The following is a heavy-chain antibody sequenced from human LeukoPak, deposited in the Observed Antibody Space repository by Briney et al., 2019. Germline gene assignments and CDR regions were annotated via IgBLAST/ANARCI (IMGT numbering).Heavy chain of an antibody. CDR3: ARAIAAAGIKGFPYYFDY. V-gene: IGHV1-18*01. CDR1: GYTFTSYG. CDR2: ISAYNGNT. J-gene: IGHJ4*02. Sequence: GASVKVSCKASGYTFTSYGISWVRQAPGQGLEWMGWISAYNGNTNYAQKLQGRVTMTTDTSTSTAYMELRSLRSDDTAVYYCARAIAAAGIKGFPYYFDYWGQGTLVTVSS. D-gene: IGHD6-13*01.